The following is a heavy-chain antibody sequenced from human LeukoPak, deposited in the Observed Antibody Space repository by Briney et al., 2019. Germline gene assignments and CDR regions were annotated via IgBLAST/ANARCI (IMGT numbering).Heavy chain of an antibody. CDR1: GGSFSGYY. J-gene: IGHJ5*02. V-gene: IGHV4-34*01. CDR3: ARARYGDYVQTVWFDP. Sequence: SETLSLTCAVYGGSFSGYYWSWIRQPPGKGLEWVGEINHSGSTNYNPSLKSRVTISVDTSKNQFSLKLSSVTAADTAVYYCARARYGDYVQTVWFDPWGQGTLVTVSS. D-gene: IGHD4-17*01. CDR2: INHSGST.